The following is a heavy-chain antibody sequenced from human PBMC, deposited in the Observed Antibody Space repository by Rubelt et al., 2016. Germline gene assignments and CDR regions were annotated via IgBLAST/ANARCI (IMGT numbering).Heavy chain of an antibody. CDR2: IIPIFATA. V-gene: IGHV1-69*01. Sequence: QVQLVQSGAEVKKPGSSVKVSCKASGGTFSSYAISWVRQAPGQGLEWMGGIIPIFATAHYATKFQGRVTISADDSTSTAYMELSSLRSEDTAVYYWATPPGVRKYWGQGTLVTVSS. D-gene: IGHD2-8*01. CDR1: GGTFSSYA. CDR3: ATPPGVRKY. J-gene: IGHJ4*02.